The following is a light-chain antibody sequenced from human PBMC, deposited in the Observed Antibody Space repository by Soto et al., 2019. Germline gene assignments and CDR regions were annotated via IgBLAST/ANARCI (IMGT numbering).Light chain of an antibody. CDR2: EVT. V-gene: IGLV2-14*01. Sequence: QSPLTQPASVSLSPGQSITISCAGTRDDIGAYDYVSWYQQHPGNAPKLLVYEVTNRPSGVSDRFSGSKSGNTASLTISGLQAEDEADYYCNSYTNSSAVVFGGGTKVTVL. CDR1: RDDIGAYDY. J-gene: IGLJ2*01. CDR3: NSYTNSSAVV.